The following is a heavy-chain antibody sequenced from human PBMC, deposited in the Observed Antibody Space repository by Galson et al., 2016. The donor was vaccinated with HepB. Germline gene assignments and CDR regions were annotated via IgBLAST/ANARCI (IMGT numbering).Heavy chain of an antibody. CDR3: ARTKSMTIFDGMDL. CDR2: ISGSSRNYT. J-gene: IGHJ6*02. D-gene: IGHD3-3*01. CDR1: GFTFSEFY. Sequence: SLRLSCAASGFTFSEFYVTWIRQAPGKGLEWLSYISGSSRNYTDYAASMKGRFTISRDNAKDSLYLQMNSLSAEDTAVYYCARTKSMTIFDGMDLWGQGTTVTVSS. V-gene: IGHV3-11*06.